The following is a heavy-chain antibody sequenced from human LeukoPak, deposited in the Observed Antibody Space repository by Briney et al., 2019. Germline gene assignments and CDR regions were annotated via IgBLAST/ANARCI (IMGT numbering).Heavy chain of an antibody. Sequence: GASVKVSCKASGYTFTSYYMHWVRQAPGQGLEWMGWINPNSGGTNYAQKFQGRVTMTRDTSISTAYMELSRLRSDDTAVYYCAAGVSYDFWSGYYISPYYYYMDVWGKGTTVTVSS. D-gene: IGHD3-3*01. CDR3: AAGVSYDFWSGYYISPYYYYMDV. CDR1: GYTFTSYY. V-gene: IGHV1-2*02. J-gene: IGHJ6*03. CDR2: INPNSGGT.